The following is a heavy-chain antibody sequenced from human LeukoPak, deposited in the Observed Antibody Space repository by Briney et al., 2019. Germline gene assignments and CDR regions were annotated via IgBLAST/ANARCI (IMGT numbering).Heavy chain of an antibody. J-gene: IGHJ4*02. V-gene: IGHV4-4*02. CDR1: GGSISSSNW. D-gene: IGHD1-26*01. CDR2: IYHSGST. CDR3: ASWSSQSYYFDY. Sequence: SETLSLTCAVSGGSISSSNWWSWVRQPPGKGLERIGEIYHSGSTNYNPSLKSRVTISVDKSKNQFSLKLSSVTAADTAVYYCASWSSQSYYFDYWGQGTLVTVSS.